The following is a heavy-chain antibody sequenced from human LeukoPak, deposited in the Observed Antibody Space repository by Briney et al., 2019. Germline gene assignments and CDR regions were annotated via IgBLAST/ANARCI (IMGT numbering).Heavy chain of an antibody. CDR2: FDPEDGET. J-gene: IGHJ5*02. CDR1: GYTLTELS. V-gene: IGHV1-24*01. D-gene: IGHD3-9*01. CDR3: ATPRGYYDILTGYSSFDP. Sequence: ASVKVSCKFSGYTLTELSIHWVRQAPGKGLEWMGGFDPEDGETIYAQKFQGRVTMTEDTSTDTAYMELSSLRSEDTAVYYCATPRGYYDILTGYSSFDPWGQGTLVTVSS.